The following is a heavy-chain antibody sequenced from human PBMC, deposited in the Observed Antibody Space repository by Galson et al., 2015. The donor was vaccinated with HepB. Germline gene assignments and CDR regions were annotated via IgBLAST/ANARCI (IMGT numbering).Heavy chain of an antibody. V-gene: IGHV4-39*01. CDR2: IYYSGST. D-gene: IGHD3-22*01. J-gene: IGHJ4*02. CDR1: GGSISSSSYY. CDR3: ARRTEHYYDSSGYYYASRGFDY. Sequence: ETLSLTCTVSGGSISSSSYYWGWIRQPPGKGLEWIGSIYYSGSTYYNPSLKSRVTISVDTSKNQFSLKLSSVTAADTAVYYCARRTEHYYDSSGYYYASRGFDYWGQGTLVTVSS.